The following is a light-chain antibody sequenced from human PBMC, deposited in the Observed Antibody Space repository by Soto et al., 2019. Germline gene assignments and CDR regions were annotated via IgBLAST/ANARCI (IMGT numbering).Light chain of an antibody. CDR3: QHYGNSRT. CDR1: QTVSSY. J-gene: IGKJ1*01. CDR2: GAS. Sequence: EIGLTQSPGTLSLSAGERATLSCRASQTVSSYLAWYQQKPGQAPRLLIYGASNRATGIPDRFSGSGSGTDFALTISRLEPEDFAVYYCQHYGNSRTFGQGTKVDIK. V-gene: IGKV3-20*01.